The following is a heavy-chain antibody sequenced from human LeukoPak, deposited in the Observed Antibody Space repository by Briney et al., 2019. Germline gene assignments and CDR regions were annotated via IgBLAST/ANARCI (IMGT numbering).Heavy chain of an antibody. J-gene: IGHJ5*02. CDR1: GGTFSSYA. CDR3: ARGGADHVVVVAAGFDP. D-gene: IGHD2-15*01. CDR2: IIPIFGTA. Sequence: ASVKVSCKASGGTFSSYAISWVRQAPGQGLEWMGGIIPIFGTANYAQKFQGRVTITADESTSTAYMELSSLRSEDTAVYYCARGGADHVVVVAAGFDPWGQGTLVTVSS. V-gene: IGHV1-69*13.